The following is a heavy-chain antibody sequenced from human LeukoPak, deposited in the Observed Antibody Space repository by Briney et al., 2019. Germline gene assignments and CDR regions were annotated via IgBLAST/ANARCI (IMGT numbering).Heavy chain of an antibody. J-gene: IGHJ6*03. D-gene: IGHD3-3*01. CDR2: INYTGST. CDR3: ARVLGWSGCYNDHYYYMDV. V-gene: IGHV4-34*01. CDR1: GDSFNTFY. Sequence: SETLSLTCAVSGDSFNTFYWGWIRQPPGKGLEWIGQINYTGSTDYNPSLKSRVTISIDTSNIQFSLKLRSVTAADTAVYYCARVLGWSGCYNDHYYYMDVWDKGTTVTVSS.